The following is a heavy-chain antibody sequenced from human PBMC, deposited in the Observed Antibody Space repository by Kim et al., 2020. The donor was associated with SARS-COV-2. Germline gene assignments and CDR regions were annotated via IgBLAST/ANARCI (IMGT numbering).Heavy chain of an antibody. J-gene: IGHJ4*02. Sequence: GGSLRLSCVASGFSFRNSWMHWVRQAPGKGLMWVSRINGDGDTTTYADSVKGRFTISRDNAKNTLYLQMNSLRDDDTAIYYCTRTIDVNSRACWGQEALVTVSS. CDR3: TRTIDVNSRAC. CDR1: GFSFRNSW. CDR2: INGDGDTT. V-gene: IGHV3-74*01.